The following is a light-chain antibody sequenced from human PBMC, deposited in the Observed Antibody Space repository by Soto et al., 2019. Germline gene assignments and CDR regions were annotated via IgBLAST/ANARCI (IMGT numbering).Light chain of an antibody. CDR2: EVS. J-gene: IGLJ1*01. CDR3: CSYAGTNTYV. CDR1: SSHVGTYNL. Sequence: QSALTQPASVSGSPGQSITISCTGTSSHVGTYNLVSWYQQYSGKAPKLMIYEVSKRPSGVSNRFSGSKPGNTASLTISGLQAEDEADYYCCSYAGTNTYVLGTGTKVTVL. V-gene: IGLV2-23*02.